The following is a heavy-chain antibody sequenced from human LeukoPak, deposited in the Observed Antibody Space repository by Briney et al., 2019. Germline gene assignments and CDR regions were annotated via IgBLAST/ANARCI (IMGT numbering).Heavy chain of an antibody. J-gene: IGHJ6*03. V-gene: IGHV3-23*01. D-gene: IGHD6-19*01. Sequence: PGGTLRLSCAASGFTFSSYGMSWVRQAPGKGLEWVSAISGSGGSTYYADSVKGRFAISRDNSKNTLYLQMYSLRAEDTAVYYCAKGFGSGWPYYMGVWAKGTTVTISS. CDR1: GFTFSSYG. CDR2: ISGSGGST. CDR3: AKGFGSGWPYYMGV.